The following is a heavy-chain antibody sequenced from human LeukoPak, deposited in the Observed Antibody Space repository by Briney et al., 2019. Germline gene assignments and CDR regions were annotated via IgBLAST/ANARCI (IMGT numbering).Heavy chain of an antibody. V-gene: IGHV6-1*01. CDR2: TYYRYKWYN. Sequence: SQTLSLTCAISGDSVSSNSAAWNWIRQSPSRGLERLGRTYYRYKWYNDYEVSVNSRLTNNPDNSKNQFSLQLNSVTPEDPAVYCCARDRFGVYSSSWYNWFDPWGQGTLVTVSS. CDR3: ARDRFGVYSSSWYNWFDP. D-gene: IGHD6-13*01. CDR1: GDSVSSNSAA. J-gene: IGHJ5*02.